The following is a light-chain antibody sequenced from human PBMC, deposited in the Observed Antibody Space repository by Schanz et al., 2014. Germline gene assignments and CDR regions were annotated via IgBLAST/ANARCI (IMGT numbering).Light chain of an antibody. CDR3: LKHSSYPWV. V-gene: IGKV1-17*03. J-gene: IGKJ4*01. CDR2: AAS. CDR1: QGLSNY. Sequence: DIQMTQSPSAMSASVGDRVTITCRASQGLSNYLAWFQQKPGEVPKRLIYAASSLQSGVPSRFSGSGSGTEFTLTISSLQPEDFATYYCLKHSSYPWVFGGGTKVEIK.